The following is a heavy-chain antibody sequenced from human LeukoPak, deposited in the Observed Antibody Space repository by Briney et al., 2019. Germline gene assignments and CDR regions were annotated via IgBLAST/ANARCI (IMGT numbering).Heavy chain of an antibody. Sequence: PSETLSLTCTVSGGSISSGSYYWSWIRQPAGKGLEWIGRIYTSGSTNYNPSLKSRVTISVDTSKNQFSLKLSSVTAADTAVYYCARVGSSSPDAFDIWGQGTMVTVSS. CDR3: ARVGSSSPDAFDI. J-gene: IGHJ3*02. CDR2: IYTSGST. V-gene: IGHV4-61*02. CDR1: GGSISSGSYY. D-gene: IGHD6-6*01.